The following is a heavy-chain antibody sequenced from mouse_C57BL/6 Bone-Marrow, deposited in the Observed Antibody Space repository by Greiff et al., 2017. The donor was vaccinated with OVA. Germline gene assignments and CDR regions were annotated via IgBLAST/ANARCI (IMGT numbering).Heavy chain of an antibody. CDR1: GYTFTSYW. CDR3: ARSSNYVDYAMDY. Sequence: VQLQQPGAELVKPGASVKLSCKASGYTFTSYWMQWVKQRPGQGLEWIGEIDPSDSYTNYNQKFKGKATLTVDTSSSTAYMQLSSLTSEDSAVYYCARSSNYVDYAMDYWGQGTSVTVSS. CDR2: IDPSDSYT. V-gene: IGHV1-50*01. D-gene: IGHD2-5*01. J-gene: IGHJ4*01.